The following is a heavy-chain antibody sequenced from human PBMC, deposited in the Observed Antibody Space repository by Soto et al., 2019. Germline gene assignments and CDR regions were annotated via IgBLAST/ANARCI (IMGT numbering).Heavy chain of an antibody. Sequence: GGSLRLSCAASGFTFSSYAMSWVRQAPGKGLEWVSAISGSGGSTYYADSVKGRFTISRDNSKNTLYLRMNSLRAEDTAVYYCATAYSSGWYPRYYYMDVWGKGTTVTVSS. CDR1: GFTFSSYA. J-gene: IGHJ6*03. CDR3: ATAYSSGWYPRYYYMDV. V-gene: IGHV3-23*01. D-gene: IGHD6-19*01. CDR2: ISGSGGST.